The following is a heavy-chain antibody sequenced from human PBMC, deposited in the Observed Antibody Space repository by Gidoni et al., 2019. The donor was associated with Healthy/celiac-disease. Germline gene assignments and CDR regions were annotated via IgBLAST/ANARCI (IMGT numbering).Heavy chain of an antibody. J-gene: IGHJ3*02. Sequence: LQLQESGPGLVKPSETLSLTCTVSGGSISSSSYYWGWIRQPPGKGLEWIGSIYYSGSTYDNPSLKSRVTISVDTSKNQFSLKLSSVTAADTAVYYCARQLGWFGELGDAFDIWGQGTMVTVSS. V-gene: IGHV4-39*01. CDR2: IYYSGST. D-gene: IGHD3-10*01. CDR1: GGSISSSSYY. CDR3: ARQLGWFGELGDAFDI.